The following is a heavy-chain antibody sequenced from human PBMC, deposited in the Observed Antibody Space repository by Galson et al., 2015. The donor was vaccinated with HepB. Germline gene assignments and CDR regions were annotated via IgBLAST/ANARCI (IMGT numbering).Heavy chain of an antibody. V-gene: IGHV3-30-3*01. Sequence: SLRLSCATSGFTFSTYAMHWVRQAPGKGLEWVAVMSSDGTKKYYGDSVRGRFTISRDDSKNTLYLQMNSLRVEDTAVYYCARGDGTGFPGGYWGRGTLVTVSS. D-gene: IGHD6-19*01. CDR3: ARGDGTGFPGGY. CDR2: MSSDGTKK. CDR1: GFTFSTYA. J-gene: IGHJ4*02.